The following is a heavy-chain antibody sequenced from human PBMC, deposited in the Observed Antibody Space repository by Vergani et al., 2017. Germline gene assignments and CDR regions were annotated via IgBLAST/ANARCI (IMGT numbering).Heavy chain of an antibody. J-gene: IGHJ6*04. CDR3: AREGSGSYYNYYYGMDV. D-gene: IGHD3-10*01. CDR2: IIPILGIA. Sequence: QVQLVQSGAEVKKPGSSVKVSCKASGGTFSSYTISWVRQAPGQGLEWMGRIIPILGIANYAQKFQGRVTITADKSTSTAYMELSSLRSEDTAVYYCAREGSGSYYNYYYGMDVWGEGTTVTASS. V-gene: IGHV1-69*08. CDR1: GGTFSSYT.